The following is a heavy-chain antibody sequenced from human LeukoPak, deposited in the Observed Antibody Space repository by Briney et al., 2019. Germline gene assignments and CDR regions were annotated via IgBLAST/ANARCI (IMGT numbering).Heavy chain of an antibody. V-gene: IGHV3-9*01. J-gene: IGHJ4*02. CDR1: GFTFDDYA. CDR2: ISWNSGSI. Sequence: GRSLRLSCAASGFTFDDYAMHWVRQAPGKGLEWVSGISWNSGSIGYADSVKGRFTISRDNAKNSLYLQMNSLRAEDTALYYCSKDTEPVAVVAACDYWGQGTLVTVSS. CDR3: SKDTEPVAVVAACDY. D-gene: IGHD2-15*01.